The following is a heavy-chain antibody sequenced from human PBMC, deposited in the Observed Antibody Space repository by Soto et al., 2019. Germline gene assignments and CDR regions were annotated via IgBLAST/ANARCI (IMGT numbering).Heavy chain of an antibody. CDR2: INHSGST. J-gene: IGHJ6*03. D-gene: IGHD5-18*01. Sequence: QVQLQQWGAGLLKPSETLSLTCAVYGGSFCGYYWSWIRQPPGKGLEWIGEINHSGSTNYNPSLKSRVTISVDTSKNQFSLKLSSVTAADTAVYYCASTSGDTAKPKRYYYYMDVWGKGTTVTVSS. CDR1: GGSFCGYY. V-gene: IGHV4-34*01. CDR3: ASTSGDTAKPKRYYYYMDV.